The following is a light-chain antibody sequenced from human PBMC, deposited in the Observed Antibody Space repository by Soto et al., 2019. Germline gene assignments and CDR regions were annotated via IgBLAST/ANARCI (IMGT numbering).Light chain of an antibody. Sequence: QSVLTQPASVSGSPGQSIAISCTGTFSDVGGYDYVSWYQQHPDKAPKLMIYDVTKRPSGVSNRFSGSKSGNTASLTISGLQPEDEADYYCSSHTRGSTRVFGSGTKLTVL. V-gene: IGLV2-14*03. CDR2: DVT. J-gene: IGLJ1*01. CDR1: FSDVGGYDY. CDR3: SSHTRGSTRV.